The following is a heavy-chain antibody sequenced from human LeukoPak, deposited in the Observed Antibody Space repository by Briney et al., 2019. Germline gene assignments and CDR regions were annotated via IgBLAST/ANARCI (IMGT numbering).Heavy chain of an antibody. CDR1: GFTFSSYG. V-gene: IGHV3-30*02. D-gene: IGHD1-26*01. CDR3: AKLTIGIVGATSDFDY. Sequence: GGSLGLSCAASGFTFSSYGMHWVRQAPGKGLEWVAFIRYDGSNKYYADSVKGRFTISRDNSKNTLYLQMNSLRAEDTAVYYCAKLTIGIVGATSDFDYWGQGTLVTVSS. J-gene: IGHJ4*02. CDR2: IRYDGSNK.